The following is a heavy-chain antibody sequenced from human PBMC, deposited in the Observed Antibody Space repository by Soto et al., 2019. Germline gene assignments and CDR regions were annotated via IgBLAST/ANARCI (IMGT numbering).Heavy chain of an antibody. D-gene: IGHD6-13*01. CDR2: IYYSGST. CDR1: GGSISSSSYY. Sequence: PSETLSLTCTVSGGSISSSSYYWGWIRQPPGKGLEWIGSIYYSGSTYYNPSLKSRVTISVDTSKNQFSLKLSSVTAADTAVYYCARHVLDIAAAFIDYWGQGTLVTSPQ. V-gene: IGHV4-39*01. CDR3: ARHVLDIAAAFIDY. J-gene: IGHJ4*02.